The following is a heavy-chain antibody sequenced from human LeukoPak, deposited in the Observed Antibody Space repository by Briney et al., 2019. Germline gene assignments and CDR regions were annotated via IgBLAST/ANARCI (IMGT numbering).Heavy chain of an antibody. D-gene: IGHD2-2*01. V-gene: IGHV4-34*01. CDR2: INHSGST. CDR1: GGSFSGYY. J-gene: IGHJ4*02. Sequence: SETLSLTCAVYGGSFSGYYWSWIRQPPGKGLEWIGEINHSGSTNYNPSLKSRVTISVDTPKNQFSLKLSSVTAADTAVYYCARAIVVVPATVTASDWGQGTLVTVSS. CDR3: ARAIVVVPATVTASD.